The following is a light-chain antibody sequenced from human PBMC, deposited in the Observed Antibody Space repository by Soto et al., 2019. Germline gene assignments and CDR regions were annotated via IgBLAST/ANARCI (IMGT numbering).Light chain of an antibody. V-gene: IGKV3D-15*01. CDR1: QSVRIN. CDR3: QLYRT. CDR2: GAS. J-gene: IGKJ1*01. Sequence: EIVMTQYPTTLAVSPGERSTLSCRASQSVRINVACYHQKNCQAPRLLIYGASSSATGITDRFSGSGFRIDFTLTISRLEPEDFAVYYCQLYRTFGQGTKVDIK.